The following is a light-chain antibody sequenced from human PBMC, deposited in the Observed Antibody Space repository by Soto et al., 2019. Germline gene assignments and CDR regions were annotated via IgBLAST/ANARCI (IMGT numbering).Light chain of an antibody. V-gene: IGLV2-14*01. CDR3: SSYTSSSTPYV. CDR2: EVT. CDR1: SSDFGPYNS. J-gene: IGLJ1*01. Sequence: QSVLTQPASVSGSPGQSITISCTGISSDFGPYNSVSWYQHHPGKAPKLMIYEVTNRPSGVFNRFSGSKSGNTASLTISGLQAEDEADYYCSSYTSSSTPYVFGTGTKVTVL.